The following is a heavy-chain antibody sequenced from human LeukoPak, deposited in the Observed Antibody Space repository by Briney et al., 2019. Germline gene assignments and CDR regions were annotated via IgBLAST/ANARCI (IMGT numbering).Heavy chain of an antibody. V-gene: IGHV3-21*01. CDR1: GFTFSSYS. CDR3: ARDGGSYGDFDY. CDR2: ISSSSSYI. D-gene: IGHD1-26*01. J-gene: IGHJ4*02. Sequence: GGSLRLSCAASGFTFSSYSMNWVRQAPGKGLEWVSSISSSSSYIYYADSVKGRFTISRDNAKNSLYLQMNSLRAEDTAVYYCARDGGSYGDFDYWGQGTLVTVSS.